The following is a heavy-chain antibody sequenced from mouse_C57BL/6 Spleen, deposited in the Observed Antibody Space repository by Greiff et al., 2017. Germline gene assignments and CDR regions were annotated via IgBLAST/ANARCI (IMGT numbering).Heavy chain of an antibody. D-gene: IGHD1-2*01. Sequence: EVQLVESGGDLVKPGGSLKLSCAASGFTFSSYGMSWVRQTPDKRLEWVATISSGGSYTYYPDSVKGRFTISSDTATNTLYLQMSSLKSEDTAMYYWSSLGPYWGQGTTLTVSS. J-gene: IGHJ2*01. CDR3: SSLGPY. CDR1: GFTFSSYG. V-gene: IGHV5-6*01. CDR2: ISSGGSYT.